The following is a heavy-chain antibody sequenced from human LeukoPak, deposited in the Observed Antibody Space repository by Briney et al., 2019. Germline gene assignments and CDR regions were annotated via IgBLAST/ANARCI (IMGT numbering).Heavy chain of an antibody. D-gene: IGHD6-13*01. Sequence: KSSGTLSLSCVVSGGSISSSSYYWGWIRHPPGQGLEWLGRIYYSGSTYYNPPLMRRVPIPVDTSKNQFYLKLSSVTAADTAVYYCAPHAYSDRWRCDGGHFEYWCEGTLVIVSS. CDR2: IYYSGST. V-gene: IGHV4-39*01. J-gene: IGHJ4*02. CDR1: GGSISSSSYY. CDR3: APHAYSDRWRCDGGHFEY.